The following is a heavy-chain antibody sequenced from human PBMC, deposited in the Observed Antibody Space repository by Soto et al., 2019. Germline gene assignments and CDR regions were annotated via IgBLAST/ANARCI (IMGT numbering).Heavy chain of an antibody. V-gene: IGHV1-69*06. CDR2: IIPIFGTA. Sequence: SVKVSCKASGGTFSSYAISWVRQAPGQGLEWMGGIIPIFGTANYAQKFQGRVTITADKSTSTAYMELSSLRSEDTAVYYCARLYCGGDCPDYREKGTLVTAAS. D-gene: IGHD2-21*02. CDR3: ARLYCGGDCPDY. J-gene: IGHJ4*02. CDR1: GGTFSSYA.